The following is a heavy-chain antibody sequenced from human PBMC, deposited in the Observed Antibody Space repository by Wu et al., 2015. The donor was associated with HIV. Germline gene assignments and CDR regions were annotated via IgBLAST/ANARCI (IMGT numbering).Heavy chain of an antibody. D-gene: IGHD3-9*01. Sequence: QVQLVQSGAEVKKPGASVKVSCKASGYTFTTYYIHWVRQAPGQGLEWMGWINPKSGHTGYSQNFQGRVTLTRDTSISTAYMELTSLRPDDTAVYFCARDYYDVLTTYSHYFFDLWGQGTLVTVSS. V-gene: IGHV1-8*02. J-gene: IGHJ4*02. CDR1: GYTFTTYY. CDR2: INPKSGHT. CDR3: ARDYYDVLTTYSHYFFDL.